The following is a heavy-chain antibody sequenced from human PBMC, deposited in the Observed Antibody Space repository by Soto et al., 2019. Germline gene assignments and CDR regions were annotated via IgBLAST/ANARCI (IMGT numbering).Heavy chain of an antibody. J-gene: IGHJ4*02. Sequence: GGSLRLSCAASGFTFNNYAMSWVRQAPGKGLEWVSAISDSGGSTYYADSVKGRFTISRDNFKNSLYLQMNSLRAEDTAVYYCAKTRSGYFYAHFDYWGQGTLVTVSS. D-gene: IGHD3-22*01. CDR1: GFTFNNYA. CDR3: AKTRSGYFYAHFDY. V-gene: IGHV3-23*01. CDR2: ISDSGGST.